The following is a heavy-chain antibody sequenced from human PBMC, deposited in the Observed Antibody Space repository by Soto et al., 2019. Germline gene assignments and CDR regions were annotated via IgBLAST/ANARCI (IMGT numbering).Heavy chain of an antibody. CDR1: GFTFSSYG. CDR2: IWYDGSNK. D-gene: IGHD2-2*01. CDR3: ARDLEDFVVVPAATVYYYYGMDV. V-gene: IGHV3-33*01. J-gene: IGHJ6*02. Sequence: TGGSLRLSCAASGFTFSSYGMHWVRQAPGKGLEWVAVIWYDGSNKYYADSVKGRFTISRDNSKNTLYLQMNSLRAEDTAVYYRARDLEDFVVVPAATVYYYYGMDVWGQGTTVTVSS.